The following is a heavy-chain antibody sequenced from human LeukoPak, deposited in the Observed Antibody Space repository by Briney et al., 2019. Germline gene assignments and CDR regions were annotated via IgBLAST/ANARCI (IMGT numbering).Heavy chain of an antibody. Sequence: GGSLRLSCTVSEFTFNNHAMTWVRQAPGKGLEWVSTISASGSNTYYADSVKGRFTISRDNAKNSLYLQMNSLRAEDTAVYYCASGGVFERSVYWGQGTLVTVSS. CDR1: EFTFNNHA. J-gene: IGHJ4*02. CDR2: ISASGSNT. CDR3: ASGGVFERSVY. V-gene: IGHV3-23*01. D-gene: IGHD3-16*01.